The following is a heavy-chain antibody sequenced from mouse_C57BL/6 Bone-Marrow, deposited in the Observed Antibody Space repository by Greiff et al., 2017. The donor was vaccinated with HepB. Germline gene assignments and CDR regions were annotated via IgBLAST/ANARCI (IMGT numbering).Heavy chain of an antibody. Sequence: EVQLVESGGGLVKPGGSLKLSCAASGFTFSDYGMHWVRQAPEKGLEWVAYISSGSSTIYYADTGKGRFTISRDNAKNTLFLQMTSLRSEDTAMYYCARPGDYYGSSYEGLAYWGQGTLVTVSA. V-gene: IGHV5-17*01. CDR2: ISSGSSTI. J-gene: IGHJ3*01. CDR3: ARPGDYYGSSYEGLAY. D-gene: IGHD1-1*01. CDR1: GFTFSDYG.